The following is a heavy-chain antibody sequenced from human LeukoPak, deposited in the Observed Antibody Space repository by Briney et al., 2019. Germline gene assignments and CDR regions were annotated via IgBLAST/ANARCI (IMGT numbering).Heavy chain of an antibody. Sequence: PSETLSLTCAVYGGSFSGYYWSWIRQPPGKGLEWIGEISHSGSTNYNPSLKSRVTISVDTSKNQFSLKLSSVTAADTAVYYCARRVVVVPAAILQSRYFDLWGRGTLVTVSS. CDR3: ARRVVVVPAAILQSRYFDL. D-gene: IGHD2-2*01. CDR1: GGSFSGYY. CDR2: ISHSGST. V-gene: IGHV4-34*01. J-gene: IGHJ2*01.